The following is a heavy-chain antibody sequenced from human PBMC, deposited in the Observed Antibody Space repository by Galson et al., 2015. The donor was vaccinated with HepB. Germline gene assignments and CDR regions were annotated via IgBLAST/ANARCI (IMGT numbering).Heavy chain of an antibody. J-gene: IGHJ5*02. CDR1: GFTFNTYP. D-gene: IGHD1-14*01. CDR2: ISYDGSNK. V-gene: IGHV3-30*04. CDR3: ARNRSLNWFDT. Sequence: SLRLSCAASGFTFNTYPMHWVRQAPGKGLEWVAVISYDGSNKYYADSVKGRFTISRDNSKNTLYLQMNSLRVEDTAVYYCARNRSLNWFDTWGQGTLVTVSS.